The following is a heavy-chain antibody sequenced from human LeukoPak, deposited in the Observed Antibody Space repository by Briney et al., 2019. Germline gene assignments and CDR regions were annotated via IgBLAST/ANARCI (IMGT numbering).Heavy chain of an antibody. D-gene: IGHD3-10*01. CDR1: GGSISSHY. CDR2: IYYSGST. Sequence: SETLSLTCTLSGGSISSHYWSWIRQPPGKGLEWIGYIYYSGSTNYNPSLKSRVTISVDTSKNHFSLKLSSVTASDTAVYYCARHGTGFGEFHYYGMDVWGQGTTVTVSS. J-gene: IGHJ6*02. V-gene: IGHV4-59*08. CDR3: ARHGTGFGEFHYYGMDV.